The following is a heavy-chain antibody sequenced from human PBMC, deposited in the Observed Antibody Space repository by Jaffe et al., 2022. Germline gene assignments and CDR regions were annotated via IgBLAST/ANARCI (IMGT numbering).Heavy chain of an antibody. Sequence: QLQLQESGPGLVKPSETLSLTCTVSGGSISSSSYYWGWIRQPPGKGLEWIGSIYYSGSTYYNPSLKSRVTISVDTSKNQFSLKLSSVTAADTAVYYCARQDEPGIVVVPAAVRWFDPWGQGTLVTVSS. D-gene: IGHD2-2*01. J-gene: IGHJ5*02. V-gene: IGHV4-39*01. CDR2: IYYSGST. CDR1: GGSISSSSYY. CDR3: ARQDEPGIVVVPAAVRWFDP.